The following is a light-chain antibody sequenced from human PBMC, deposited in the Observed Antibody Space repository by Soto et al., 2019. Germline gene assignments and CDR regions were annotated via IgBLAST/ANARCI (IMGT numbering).Light chain of an antibody. CDR3: QQYAASPPT. Sequence: EVVLTQSPGTLSLSPGERATLSCRASQSVSSSDLAWYQQKPGQAPRLLISGASSRATGIPDRFSGSGSGTHFTLTISRLEPEDFALFYCQQYAASPPTFCQATKVEI. V-gene: IGKV3-20*01. CDR2: GAS. J-gene: IGKJ1*01. CDR1: QSVSSSD.